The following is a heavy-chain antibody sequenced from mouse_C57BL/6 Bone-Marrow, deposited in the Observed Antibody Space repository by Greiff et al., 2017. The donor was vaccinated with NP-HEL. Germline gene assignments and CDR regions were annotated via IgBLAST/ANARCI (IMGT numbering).Heavy chain of an antibody. CDR3: ARAPFITTVVATLDY. V-gene: IGHV14-3*01. CDR1: GFNIKNTY. D-gene: IGHD1-1*01. Sequence: DVKLVESVAELVRPGASVKLSCTASGFNIKNTYMHWVKQRPEQGLEWIGRIDPANGNTKYAPKFQGKATITADTFSNTAYLQLSSLTSEDTAIYYCARAPFITTVVATLDYWGQGTTLTVSS. CDR2: IDPANGNT. J-gene: IGHJ2*01.